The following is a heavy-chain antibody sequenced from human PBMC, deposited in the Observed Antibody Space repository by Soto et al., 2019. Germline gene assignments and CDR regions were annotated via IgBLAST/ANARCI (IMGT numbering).Heavy chain of an antibody. J-gene: IGHJ6*02. CDR1: GFTFSSYA. CDR3: ASLRSDYYDSSGYYLGYYYYYGMDV. CDR2: ISYDGSNK. Sequence: VGSLRLSCAASGFTFSSYAMHWVRQAPGKGLEWVAVISYDGSNKYYADSVKGRFTISRDNSKNTLYLQMNSLRAEDTAVYYCASLRSDYYDSSGYYLGYYYYYGMDVWGQGTTVTVSS. V-gene: IGHV3-30-3*01. D-gene: IGHD3-22*01.